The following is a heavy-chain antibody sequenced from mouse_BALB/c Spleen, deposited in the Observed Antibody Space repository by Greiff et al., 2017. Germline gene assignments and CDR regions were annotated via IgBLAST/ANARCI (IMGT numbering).Heavy chain of an antibody. Sequence: EVQLQQSGPELVKPGASVKIPCKASGYTFTDYNMDWVKQSHGKSLEWIGDINPNNGGTIYNQKFKGKATLTVDKSSSTAYMELRSLTSEDTAVYYCASPTYRYDCFANGGQGTRVTVSA. D-gene: IGHD2-14*01. CDR3: ASPTYRYDCFAN. V-gene: IGHV1-18*01. CDR2: INPNNGGT. CDR1: GYTFTDYN. J-gene: IGHJ3*01.